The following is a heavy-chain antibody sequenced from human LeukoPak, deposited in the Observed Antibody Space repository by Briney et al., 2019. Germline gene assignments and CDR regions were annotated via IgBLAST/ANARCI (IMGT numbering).Heavy chain of an antibody. CDR3: ARDTPSITMVRGVITGFDY. J-gene: IGHJ4*02. D-gene: IGHD3-10*01. V-gene: IGHV1-18*01. CDR2: ISAYNGNT. Sequence: ASVNVSCKASGYTFTSYGISWVRQAPGQGLEWMGWISAYNGNTNYAQKLQGRVTMTTDTSTSTAYMELRSLRSDDTAVYYCARDTPSITMVRGVITGFDYWGQGTLVTVSS. CDR1: GYTFTSYG.